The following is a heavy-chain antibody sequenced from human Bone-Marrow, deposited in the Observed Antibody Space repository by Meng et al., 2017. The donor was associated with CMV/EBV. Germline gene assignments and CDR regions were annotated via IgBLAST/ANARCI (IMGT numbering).Heavy chain of an antibody. CDR2: ISVYNGNT. CDR1: GYIFNTYG. CDR3: ARDKIAVRPGWFDP. J-gene: IGHJ5*02. V-gene: IGHV1-18*01. D-gene: IGHD6-6*01. Sequence: KASGYIFNTYGISWVRQAPGQGLEWMGWISVYNGNTKYAQTVQGRVTMTTDTSTSTVYMELTSLRSDDTAVYYCARDKIAVRPGWFDPWGQGTLVTVSS.